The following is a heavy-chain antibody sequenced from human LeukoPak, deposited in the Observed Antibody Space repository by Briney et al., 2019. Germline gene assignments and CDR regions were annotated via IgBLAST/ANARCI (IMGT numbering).Heavy chain of an antibody. CDR1: GFTFSSYW. D-gene: IGHD2-8*01. CDR3: ARDQLYRYCTNGVCYNQMAAFDI. J-gene: IGHJ3*02. Sequence: GGSLRLSCAASGFTFSSYWMSWVRQAPGKGLEWVANIKQDGSEKYYVDSVKGRFTISRDNAKNSLYLQMNSLRAEDTAVYYCARDQLYRYCTNGVCYNQMAAFDIWGQGTMVTVSS. V-gene: IGHV3-7*01. CDR2: IKQDGSEK.